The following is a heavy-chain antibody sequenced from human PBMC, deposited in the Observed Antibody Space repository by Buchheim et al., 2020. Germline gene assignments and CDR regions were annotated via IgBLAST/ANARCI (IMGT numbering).Heavy chain of an antibody. J-gene: IGHJ6*04. Sequence: QVQLVQSGAEVKKPGSSVKVSCKASGGTFSSYAISWVRQAPGQGLEWMGRIIPILGIANYAQKFQGRVTITADKSTSTAYLGLSSLRSEDTAVYYGGSIGSITILGVNYGMDVWGKGTT. CDR1: GGTFSSYA. CDR3: GSIGSITILGVNYGMDV. D-gene: IGHD3-3*01. CDR2: IIPILGIA. V-gene: IGHV1-69*04.